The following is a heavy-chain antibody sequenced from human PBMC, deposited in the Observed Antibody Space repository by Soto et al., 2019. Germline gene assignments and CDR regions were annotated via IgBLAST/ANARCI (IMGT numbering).Heavy chain of an antibody. CDR3: ATHAAWSPGRFDP. CDR1: GESVKSGSYY. CDR2: IRYSGNT. D-gene: IGHD2-2*01. Sequence: PSETLSLTCTVSGESVKSGSYYWNWIRQPPGKGLEWIGYIRYSGNTRYNPSLKSRVAMSLDTSKNQFSLKLTSATAADTAVYYCATHAAWSPGRFDPWGQGTLVTVSS. J-gene: IGHJ5*02. V-gene: IGHV4-61*01.